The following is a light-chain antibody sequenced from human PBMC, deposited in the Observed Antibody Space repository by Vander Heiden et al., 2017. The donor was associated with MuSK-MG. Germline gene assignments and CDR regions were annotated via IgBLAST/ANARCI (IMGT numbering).Light chain of an antibody. CDR2: DAS. CDR1: QGISSA. J-gene: IGKJ5*01. V-gene: IGKV1-13*02. CDR3: QQVNSYPIT. Sequence: AIQLTQSPSSLSASVGDRVTITCRASQGISSALAWYQQKPGKAPKLLIYDASSLESGVPSRFSGRGSGTDFTLTISSLQPEDFATYYCQQVNSYPITFGQGTQLEIK.